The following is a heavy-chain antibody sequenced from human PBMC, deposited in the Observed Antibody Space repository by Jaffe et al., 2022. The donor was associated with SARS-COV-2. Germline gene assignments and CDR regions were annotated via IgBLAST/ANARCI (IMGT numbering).Heavy chain of an antibody. Sequence: EVQLLESGGGLVQPGGSLRLSCAASGFTFSSYAMSWVRQAPGKGLEWVSAISGSGGSTYYADSVKGRFTISRDNSKNTLYLQMNSLRAEDTAVYYCAKGGSIAAAGTLPYYYYYGMDVWGQGTTVTVSS. D-gene: IGHD6-13*01. CDR1: GFTFSSYA. CDR2: ISGSGGST. CDR3: AKGGSIAAAGTLPYYYYYGMDV. V-gene: IGHV3-23*01. J-gene: IGHJ6*02.